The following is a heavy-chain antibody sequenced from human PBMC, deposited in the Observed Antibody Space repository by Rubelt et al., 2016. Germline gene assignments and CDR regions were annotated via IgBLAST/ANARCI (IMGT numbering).Heavy chain of an antibody. CDR3: ARESSSGWYIDY. D-gene: IGHD6-19*01. CDR2: INPNSGGT. V-gene: IGHV1-2*06. J-gene: IGHJ4*02. Sequence: QVQLVQSGAEVKKPGASVKVSCKASGYTFTGYYMHWVRQAPGQGLEWVGRINPNSGGTNYARKCQGRVTMTRDTSITTAYMGLSRLRSDATALFYCARESSSGWYIDYWGQGTLVTVSS. CDR1: GYTFTGYY.